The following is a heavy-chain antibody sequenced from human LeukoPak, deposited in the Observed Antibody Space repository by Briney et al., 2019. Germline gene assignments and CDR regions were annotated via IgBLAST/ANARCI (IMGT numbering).Heavy chain of an antibody. J-gene: IGHJ4*02. D-gene: IGHD3-22*01. CDR3: AKDIADAYDSSGYSS. V-gene: IGHV3-9*01. CDR2: ISWNSGSI. Sequence: GGSLRLSCAASGFTFGDYAMHWVRQAAGKGLEWVSGISWNSGSIGYADSVKGRFTISRDNAKNSLCLQMNSLRAEDTALYYCAKDIADAYDSSGYSSWGQGTLVTVSS. CDR1: GFTFGDYA.